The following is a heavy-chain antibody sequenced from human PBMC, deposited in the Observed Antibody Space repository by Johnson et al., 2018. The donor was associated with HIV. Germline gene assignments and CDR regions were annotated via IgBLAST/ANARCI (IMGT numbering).Heavy chain of an antibody. CDR3: AKDRGEGSSSCYHDAFDF. Sequence: VQLLESGGGLVKPGGSLRLSCAASGFTFSDYYMSWIRQAPGKGLEWVSVISSGGSTYYADSVNGRFTISRDNSKNTLYLQLNSLRPEDTAVYYCAKDRGEGSSSCYHDAFDFWGQGTMVTVSS. J-gene: IGHJ3*01. D-gene: IGHD3-22*01. V-gene: IGHV3-66*01. CDR1: GFTFSDYY. CDR2: ISSGGST.